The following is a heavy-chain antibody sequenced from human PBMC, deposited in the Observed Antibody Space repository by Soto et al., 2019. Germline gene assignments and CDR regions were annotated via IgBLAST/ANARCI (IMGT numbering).Heavy chain of an antibody. CDR3: ASVPPGTTQEFDY. J-gene: IGHJ4*02. CDR1: GGSFSGYY. V-gene: IGHV4-34*01. D-gene: IGHD1-7*01. CDR2: INHSGST. Sequence: PSETLSLTCAVYGGSFSGYYWSWIRQPPGKGLEWIGEINHSGSTNYNPSLKSRVTISVDTSKNQFSLKLSSVTAADTAVYYCASVPPGTTQEFDYWGQGTLVTVSS.